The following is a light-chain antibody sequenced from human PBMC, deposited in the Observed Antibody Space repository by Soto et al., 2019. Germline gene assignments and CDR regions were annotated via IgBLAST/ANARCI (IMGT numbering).Light chain of an antibody. CDR2: KAS. J-gene: IGKJ3*01. V-gene: IGKV1-5*03. Sequence: EIQMTQSPSTLSGSVGDRVTITCRAIQTISSWLAWYQQKPGKAPKLLIYKASTLKSGVPSRFSGSGSGTEFTLTISRLEPEDFAVYYCQQYGSSPFTFGPGTKVDIK. CDR1: QTISSW. CDR3: QQYGSSPFT.